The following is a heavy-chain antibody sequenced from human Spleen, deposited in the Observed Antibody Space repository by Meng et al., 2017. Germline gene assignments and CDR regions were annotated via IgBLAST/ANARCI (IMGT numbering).Heavy chain of an antibody. D-gene: IGHD4-11*01. J-gene: IGHJ4*02. CDR3: ARGPTTMAHDFDY. CDR2: INHSVGT. CDR1: VGAFSDYY. Sequence: RGGGGMCEPWVVLSSASFGFVGAFSDYYWSWSSPPTGKGLEWIGEINHSVGTNYTPSHESRATISVDTSKNNLSLKLSSVTAADSAVYYCARGPTTMAHDFDYWGQGTLVTVSS. V-gene: IGHV4-34*01.